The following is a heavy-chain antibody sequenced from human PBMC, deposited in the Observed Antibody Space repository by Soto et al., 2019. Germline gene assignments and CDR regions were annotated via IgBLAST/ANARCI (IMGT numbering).Heavy chain of an antibody. V-gene: IGHV4-30-4*01. CDR1: GGSISSGDYH. CDR2: IYYSGST. D-gene: IGHD5-18*01. CDR3: ARAGPDTAMATGY. J-gene: IGHJ4*02. Sequence: SETLSLTCTVSGGSISSGDYHWSWISQPPGKGLEWIGYIYYSGSTYYNPSLKSRVTISVDTSKNQFSLKLSSVTAADTAVYYCARAGPDTAMATGYWGQGTLVTAPQ.